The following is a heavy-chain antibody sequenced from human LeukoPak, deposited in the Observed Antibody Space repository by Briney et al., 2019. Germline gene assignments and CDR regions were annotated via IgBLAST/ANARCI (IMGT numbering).Heavy chain of an antibody. CDR3: AKEISPAQHRALRKPSFDY. CDR1: GYTFTGYY. J-gene: IGHJ4*02. D-gene: IGHD4-17*01. V-gene: IGHV1-2*02. Sequence: ASVKVSCKASGYTFTGYYMHWVRQAPGQGLEWMGWINPNSGGTNYAQKFQGRVTMTRDTSISTAYMELSRLRSDDTAVYYCAKEISPAQHRALRKPSFDYWGQGTLVTVSS. CDR2: INPNSGGT.